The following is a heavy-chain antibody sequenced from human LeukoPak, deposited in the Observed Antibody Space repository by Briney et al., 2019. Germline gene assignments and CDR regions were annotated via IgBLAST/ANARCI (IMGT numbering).Heavy chain of an antibody. V-gene: IGHV4-59*01. CDR3: ARHGYSSGSLAWFDP. D-gene: IGHD6-19*01. CDR1: GGSISSYY. J-gene: IGHJ5*02. Sequence: SETLSLTCTVAGGSISSYYWSWIRQTPGKGLEWIGYIYHSGSTNYNPSLKSRVTISVDTSKNQFSLKLSSVTAADTAVYYCARHGYSSGSLAWFDPWGQGTQVTVSS. CDR2: IYHSGST.